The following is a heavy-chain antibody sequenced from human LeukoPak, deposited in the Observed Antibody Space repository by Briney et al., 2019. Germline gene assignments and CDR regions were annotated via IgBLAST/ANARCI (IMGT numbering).Heavy chain of an antibody. CDR3: ARGGVAGGMDV. D-gene: IGHD6-19*01. CDR1: GFTFSSYW. CDR2: INSDGYSI. V-gene: IGHV3-74*01. Sequence: SGRSLRLSCAASGFTFSSYWMHWVRQAPGEGLVWVSRINSDGYSIGYADCVKGRFTISRDNAKNTLLLQGNSLRAEDTAVYYCARGGVAGGMDVWGQGTTVSVSS. J-gene: IGHJ6*02.